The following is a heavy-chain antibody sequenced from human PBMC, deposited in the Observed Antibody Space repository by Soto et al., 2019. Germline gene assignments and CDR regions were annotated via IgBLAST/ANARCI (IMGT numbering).Heavy chain of an antibody. CDR3: ARVRGLLRSHDAFDI. V-gene: IGHV3-11*06. J-gene: IGHJ3*02. CDR2: ISSSSTYT. Sequence: WGSLRLSCAASGFTFIDYYINFVRHSPVKGLEWVSYISSSSTYTNYADSVKGRFTISRDNAKNSLFLQMNSLRAEDTAVYYCARVRGLLRSHDAFDIWGQGTMVTVSS. D-gene: IGHD4-17*01. CDR1: GFTFIDYY.